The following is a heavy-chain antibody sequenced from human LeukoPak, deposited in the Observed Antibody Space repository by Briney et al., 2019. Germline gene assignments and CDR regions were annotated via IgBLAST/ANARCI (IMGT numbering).Heavy chain of an antibody. CDR2: ITDSGINT. J-gene: IGHJ4*02. D-gene: IGHD2-15*01. Sequence: QPGGSLRLSCAASGFTFSSYAMAWVRQAPVKGLEWVSVITDSGINTYYTDSVKGRFTTSRDNSKNTLYLQMNSLRAEDTAVYYCAKGTLGSCSGASCYPLDYWGQGTLVTVSS. CDR1: GFTFSSYA. V-gene: IGHV3-23*01. CDR3: AKGTLGSCSGASCYPLDY.